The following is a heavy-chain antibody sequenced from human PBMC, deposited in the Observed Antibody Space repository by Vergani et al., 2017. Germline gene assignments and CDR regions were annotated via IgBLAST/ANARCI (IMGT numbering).Heavy chain of an antibody. J-gene: IGHJ4*02. CDR1: GYTFTGYY. CDR2: INPNSGGT. Sequence: QVQLVQSGAEVKKPGASVKVSCKASGYTFTGYYMHWVRQAPGQGLEWMGRINPNSGGTNYAQKFQGRVTMTRDTYISTAYMELSRLRSDDTSVYYCARVRRSGLVVVPAALGXFDYWGQGTLVTVSS. V-gene: IGHV1-2*06. CDR3: ARVRRSGLVVVPAALGXFDY. D-gene: IGHD2-2*01.